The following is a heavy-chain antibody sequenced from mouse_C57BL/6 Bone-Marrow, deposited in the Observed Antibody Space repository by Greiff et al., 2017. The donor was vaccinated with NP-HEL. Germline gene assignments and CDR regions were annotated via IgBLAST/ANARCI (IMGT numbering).Heavy chain of an antibody. J-gene: IGHJ4*01. D-gene: IGHD2-4*01. Sequence: QVQLQQSGAELARPGASVKLSCKASGYTFTSYGISWVKQRTGQGLEWIGEIYPRSGSTNYNEKFKSKATLTVDTSSSTAYMQLSSLTSEDSAVYYCARGIYDYDVGDYWGQGTSVTVSS. CDR1: GYTFTSYG. CDR3: ARGIYDYDVGDY. CDR2: IYPRSGST. V-gene: IGHV1-81*01.